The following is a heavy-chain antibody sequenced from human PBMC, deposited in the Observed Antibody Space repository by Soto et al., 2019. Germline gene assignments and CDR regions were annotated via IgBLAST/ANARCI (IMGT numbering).Heavy chain of an antibody. D-gene: IGHD2-2*01. CDR2: FNPTSGST. CDR3: ARDLAPGDY. Sequence: QVQLVQSGAEVKKPGASVKLSCKASGYTFINYYIHWVRQAPGQGLEWMGIFNPTSGSTNYAQKFQGRVTCSMDTSTGTVYMELSRVRCDDTVVYYSARDLAPGDYWSQGTLVSVSS. CDR1: GYTFINYY. V-gene: IGHV1-46*01. J-gene: IGHJ4*02.